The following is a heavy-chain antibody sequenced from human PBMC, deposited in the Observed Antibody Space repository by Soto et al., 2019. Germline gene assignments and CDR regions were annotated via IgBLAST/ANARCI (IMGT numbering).Heavy chain of an antibody. CDR2: IYYSGST. CDR1: GGSISSYY. J-gene: IGHJ3*01. V-gene: IGHV4-59*08. CDR3: ARRWGDAFDF. Sequence: QVQLQESGPGLVKPSETLSLTCTVSGGSISSYYWSWIRQPPGKGLEWIGYIYYSGSTNYNPSLKSRVTISVDTSKNPFSLKLSSGTAADPAVYYCARRWGDAFDFWGQGTMLTVSS. D-gene: IGHD3-16*01.